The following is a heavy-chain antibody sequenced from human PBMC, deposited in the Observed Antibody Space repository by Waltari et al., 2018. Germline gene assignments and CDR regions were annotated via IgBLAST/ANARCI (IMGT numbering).Heavy chain of an antibody. V-gene: IGHV1-69*01. CDR3: ARDPYDFWSGPKTAHYYYGMDV. Sequence: QVQLVQSGAEVKKPGSSVKVSCKASGGTFSSYAISWVRQAPGQGLEWMGGIIPIFGTANYAQKFQGRVTITADESTSTAYMELSSLRSEDTAVYYCARDPYDFWSGPKTAHYYYGMDVWGQGTTVTVSS. CDR2: IIPIFGTA. D-gene: IGHD3-3*01. J-gene: IGHJ6*02. CDR1: GGTFSSYA.